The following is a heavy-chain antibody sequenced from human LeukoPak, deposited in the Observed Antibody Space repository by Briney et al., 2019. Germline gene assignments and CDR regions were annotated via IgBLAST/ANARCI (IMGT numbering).Heavy chain of an antibody. Sequence: GASVKVSCKASGYTFTGYYMHWVRQAPGQGLEWIGRINPNSGGTNYAQKFQGRVTMTRDTSISTAYMELSRLRSDDTAVYYCARGQRGYSYGYRGNWGQGTLVTVSS. CDR1: GYTFTGYY. V-gene: IGHV1-2*06. CDR2: INPNSGGT. D-gene: IGHD5-18*01. CDR3: ARGQRGYSYGYRGN. J-gene: IGHJ4*02.